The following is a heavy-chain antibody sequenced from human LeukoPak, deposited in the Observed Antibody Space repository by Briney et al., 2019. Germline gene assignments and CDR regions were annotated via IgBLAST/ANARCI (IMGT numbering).Heavy chain of an antibody. Sequence: PRGSLRLSSAAPGFTVTNTYMSWGRHAPGKGVEWVSIIYNDGKTYFADSVKGRFTISRDNSKNTMYLQMNSLRPEDTALYYCATSGYLYFDYWGQGTLVTVSS. J-gene: IGHJ4*02. CDR3: ATSGYLYFDY. CDR1: GFTVTNTY. CDR2: IYNDGKT. V-gene: IGHV3-66*01. D-gene: IGHD3-22*01.